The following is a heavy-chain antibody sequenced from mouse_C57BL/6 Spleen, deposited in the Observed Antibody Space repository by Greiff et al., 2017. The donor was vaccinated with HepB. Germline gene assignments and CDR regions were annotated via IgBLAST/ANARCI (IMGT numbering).Heavy chain of an antibody. CDR2: IHPNSGST. CDR3: AREGTVVATRAMDD. Sequence: VQLQQPGAELVKPGASVKLSCKASGYTFTSYWMHWVKQRPGQGLEWIGMIHPNSGSTNYNEKFKSKATLTVDKSSSTAYMQLSSLTSEDSAVYYCAREGTVVATRAMDDWGQGTSVTVSS. CDR1: GYTFTSYW. J-gene: IGHJ4*01. D-gene: IGHD1-1*01. V-gene: IGHV1-64*01.